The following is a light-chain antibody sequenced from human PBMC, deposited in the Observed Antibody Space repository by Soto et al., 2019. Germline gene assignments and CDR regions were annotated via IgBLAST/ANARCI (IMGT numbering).Light chain of an antibody. CDR3: QQSYSTPH. J-gene: IGKJ3*01. Sequence: DIQMTQSPSSLSASVGDRVTITCRASQSISSYLNWYQQKPGKDPKLLIYASSSLQSGVPSRFSGSGSGTDFTLTISSLQPEDFATYYCQQSYSTPHFGPGTKGDIK. V-gene: IGKV1-39*01. CDR2: ASS. CDR1: QSISSY.